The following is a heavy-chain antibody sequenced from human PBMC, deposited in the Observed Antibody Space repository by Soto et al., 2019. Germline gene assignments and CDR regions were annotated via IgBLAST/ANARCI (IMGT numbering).Heavy chain of an antibody. D-gene: IGHD3-16*01. J-gene: IGHJ6*02. V-gene: IGHV1-69*01. Sequence: QGQLEQSGAEVRKPRSSVKVSCKASGGSFSSYAISWVRQAPGQGLEWMGGIVPVLGTSHSAQKFQGRVTFSTDDSTTTAYMELSSLRSEDTAVYYCARDSPGGGYYYGMDVWGQGTTVTVSS. CDR1: GGSFSSYA. CDR2: IVPVLGTS. CDR3: ARDSPGGGYYYGMDV.